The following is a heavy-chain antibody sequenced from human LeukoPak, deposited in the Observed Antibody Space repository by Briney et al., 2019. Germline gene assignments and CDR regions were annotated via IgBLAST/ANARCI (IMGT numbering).Heavy chain of an antibody. J-gene: IGHJ4*02. Sequence: SETLSLTCTVSGGSISNKYWSWIRQPPGKGLEWIGYIYYSGSTNYNPSLKSRVTILVDTSKNQFSLKLSSVTAADTAVYYCAAYCSGGSCYGNFDYWGQGTLVTVSS. CDR1: GGSISNKY. D-gene: IGHD2-15*01. V-gene: IGHV4-59*12. CDR3: AAYCSGGSCYGNFDY. CDR2: IYYSGST.